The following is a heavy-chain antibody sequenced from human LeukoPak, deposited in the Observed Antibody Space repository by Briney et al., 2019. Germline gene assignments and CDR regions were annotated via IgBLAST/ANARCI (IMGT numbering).Heavy chain of an antibody. CDR1: GFTFSSYA. Sequence: GGSLRLSCAASGFTFSSYAMSWVRQAPGKGLEWVSAISGSGGSTYYADSVKGRFTISRDNSKNTLYLQMNSLRAEDTAVYYCAKDGTDYYGSGSDYWAREPWSPSPQ. D-gene: IGHD3-10*01. V-gene: IGHV3-23*01. CDR3: AKDGTDYYGSGSDY. CDR2: ISGSGGST. J-gene: IGHJ4*02.